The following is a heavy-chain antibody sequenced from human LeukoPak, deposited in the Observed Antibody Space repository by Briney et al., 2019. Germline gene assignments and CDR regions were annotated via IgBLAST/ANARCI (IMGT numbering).Heavy chain of an antibody. V-gene: IGHV4-59*01. D-gene: IGHD6-13*01. CDR1: GGSISSYY. CDR3: ARDTRRGEQQQAYNWFDP. J-gene: IGHJ5*02. CDR2: IYYSGST. Sequence: SETLSLTCTVYGGSISSYYWSWIRQPPGKGLEWIGYIYYSGSTNYNPSLKSRVTISVDTSKNQFSLKLSSVTAADTAVYYCARDTRRGEQQQAYNWFDPWGQGTLVTVSS.